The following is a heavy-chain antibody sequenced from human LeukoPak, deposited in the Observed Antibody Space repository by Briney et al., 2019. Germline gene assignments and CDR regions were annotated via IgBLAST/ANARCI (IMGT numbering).Heavy chain of an antibody. J-gene: IGHJ4*02. CDR1: GYTFTGYY. D-gene: IGHD6-19*01. CDR3: ARGGSAWDNPFDY. Sequence: GASVRVSCKASGYTFTGYYIHWVRQAPGQGLEWMGWINPTSGGTKYAQKFQGRVTMTRDTSISTAYMEVSRLRADDTAVFYCARGGSAWDNPFDYWGQGTLVTVSS. CDR2: INPTSGGT. V-gene: IGHV1-2*02.